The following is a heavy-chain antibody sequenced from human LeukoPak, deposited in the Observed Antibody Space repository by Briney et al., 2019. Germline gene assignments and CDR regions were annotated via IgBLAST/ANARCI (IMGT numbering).Heavy chain of an antibody. D-gene: IGHD5-18*01. CDR3: AKDFHMGIRWIQLWLHWFDP. J-gene: IGHJ5*02. V-gene: IGHV3-30*18. CDR2: ISYDGSNK. CDR1: GFTFSTYS. Sequence: PGGSLRLSCAASGFTFSTYSMSWVRQAPGKGLEWVAVISYDGSNKYYADSVKGRFTISRDNSKNTLYLQMNSLRAEDTAVYYCAKDFHMGIRWIQLWLHWFDPWGQGTLVTVSS.